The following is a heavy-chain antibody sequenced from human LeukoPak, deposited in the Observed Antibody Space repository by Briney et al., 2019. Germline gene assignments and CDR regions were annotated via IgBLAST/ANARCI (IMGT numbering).Heavy chain of an antibody. D-gene: IGHD6-13*01. V-gene: IGHV4-31*03. Sequence: SETLSLTCTVSGGSISSGGYSWSWICQHPGKGLEWIGYIYYSGSTYYNPSLKSRVTISVDTSKNQFSLKLSSVTAADTAVYYCARSASGYRSSWFGYWGQGTLVTVSS. J-gene: IGHJ4*02. CDR2: IYYSGST. CDR1: GGSISSGGYS. CDR3: ARSASGYRSSWFGY.